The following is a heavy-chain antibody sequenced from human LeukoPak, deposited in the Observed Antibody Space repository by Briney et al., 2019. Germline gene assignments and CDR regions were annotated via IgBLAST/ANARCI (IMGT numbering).Heavy chain of an antibody. CDR2: IWYDGDKK. D-gene: IGHD2-21*02. J-gene: IGHJ5*02. CDR1: GFXFSSYG. V-gene: IGHV3-33*08. CDR3: ARDRCGGADCANWFDP. Sequence: PGGSLRLSCAASGFXFSSYGIHWVRQAPGMGLEWGADIWYDGDKKYYADSVKGRFTISRDNSKNTLYLQMSSLRVEDTSVYFCARDRCGGADCANWFDPWGQGTLVTVSS.